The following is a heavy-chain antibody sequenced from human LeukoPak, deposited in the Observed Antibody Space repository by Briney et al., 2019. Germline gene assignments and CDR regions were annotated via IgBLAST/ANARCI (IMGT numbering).Heavy chain of an antibody. D-gene: IGHD3-16*01. V-gene: IGHV3-33*01. CDR3: ARGGRRLRLGELLNY. CDR2: IWYDGSNK. Sequence: PGRSLRLSCAASGFTFSSYGMHWVRQAPGKGLEWVAVIWYDGSNKYYADSVKGRFTISRDNSKNTLYLQMNSLGAEDTAVYYCARGGRRLRLGELLNYWGQGTLVTVSS. J-gene: IGHJ4*02. CDR1: GFTFSSYG.